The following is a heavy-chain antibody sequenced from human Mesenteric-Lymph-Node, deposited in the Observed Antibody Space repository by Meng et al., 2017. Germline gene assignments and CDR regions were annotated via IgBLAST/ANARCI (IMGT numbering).Heavy chain of an antibody. CDR1: GGSFSGYY. CDR3: ARLGVAGTSNYFDY. D-gene: IGHD6-19*01. Sequence: SDTLSLTCAVYGGSFSGYYWSWIRQPPGKGLEWIGEINHSGSTNYNPSLKSRVTISVDTSKNQFSLKLSSVTAADTAMYYCARLGVAGTSNYFDYWGQGALVTVSS. J-gene: IGHJ4*02. CDR2: INHSGST. V-gene: IGHV4-34*01.